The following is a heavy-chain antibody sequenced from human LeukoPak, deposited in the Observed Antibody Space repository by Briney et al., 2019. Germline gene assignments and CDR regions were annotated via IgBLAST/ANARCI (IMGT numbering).Heavy chain of an antibody. D-gene: IGHD5-24*01. CDR1: GYTFTTYG. J-gene: IGHJ4*02. V-gene: IGHV1-18*01. CDR3: ASGDGFLYYFDF. Sequence: ASAKVSCKASGYTFTTYGISWVRQAPGQGLEWMGWISAYNGNTNYAQKLQGRVTMTTDTPTSTAYMELRSLTSDDTAVYYCASGDGFLYYFDFWGQGTLVTVSS. CDR2: ISAYNGNT.